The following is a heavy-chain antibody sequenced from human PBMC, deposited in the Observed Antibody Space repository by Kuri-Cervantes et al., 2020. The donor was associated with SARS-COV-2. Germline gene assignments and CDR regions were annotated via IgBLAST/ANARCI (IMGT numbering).Heavy chain of an antibody. J-gene: IGHJ4*02. Sequence: GGSLRLSCEVSGFLFSASAIHWVRQGSGKGLEWVGRVRGKANNYATAYAASVKGRFTISRDDSKNMAYLQMNSLKTEDTAVYYCATAKGTVDDFWSGYYRGYYFDYWGQGTLVTVSS. CDR3: ATAKGTVDDFWSGYYRGYYFDY. CDR1: GFLFSASA. CDR2: VRGKANNYAT. D-gene: IGHD3-3*01. V-gene: IGHV3-73*01.